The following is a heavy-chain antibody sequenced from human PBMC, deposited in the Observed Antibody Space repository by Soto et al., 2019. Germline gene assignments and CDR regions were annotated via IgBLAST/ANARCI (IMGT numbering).Heavy chain of an antibody. CDR2: IYHSGST. CDR1: SGSISSSNW. Sequence: QVQLQESGPGLVKPSGTLSLTCAVSSGSISSSNWWSWVRQPPGKGLEWIGEIYHSGSTNYNPSLKSRVTISVDKSKNQFSLKLSSVTAAETAVYYCARSLTYYDILTGYPASHFDYWGQGTLVTVSS. J-gene: IGHJ4*02. D-gene: IGHD3-9*01. V-gene: IGHV4-4*02. CDR3: ARSLTYYDILTGYPASHFDY.